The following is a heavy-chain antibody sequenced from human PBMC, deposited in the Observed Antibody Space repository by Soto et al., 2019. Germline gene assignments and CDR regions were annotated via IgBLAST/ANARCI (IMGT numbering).Heavy chain of an antibody. J-gene: IGHJ5*02. CDR3: ARDEYNNGRNWLNP. V-gene: IGHV1-18*01. CDR2: ISTYNGNT. CDR1: GYSFSNSG. D-gene: IGHD2-8*01. Sequence: ASVKVSCKSSGYSFSNSGFSWMRQAPGQGLEWMGWISTYNGNTNYAQKFQGRLSMTRDTSTTTAFMELTTLRSDDTAVYYCARDEYNNGRNWLNPWGQGPLVTVSS.